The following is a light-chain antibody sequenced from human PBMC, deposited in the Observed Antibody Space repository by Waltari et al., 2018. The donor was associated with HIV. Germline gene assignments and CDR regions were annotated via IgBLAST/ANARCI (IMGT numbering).Light chain of an antibody. CDR1: SSNIGSRSD. CDR2: ANT. V-gene: IGLV1-40*01. Sequence: QSVLTQPPSVSGAPGQRVTISCTGSSSNIGSRSDVHWYQQLPGTAPKLLIYANTNRPSGVPDRFSGSKSGTSASLAITGLQAEDEADYYCQSYDSTLSASVFGGGTKLTVL. CDR3: QSYDSTLSASV. J-gene: IGLJ2*01.